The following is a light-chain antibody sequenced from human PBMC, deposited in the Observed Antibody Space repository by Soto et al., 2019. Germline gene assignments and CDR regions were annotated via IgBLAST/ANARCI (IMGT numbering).Light chain of an antibody. J-gene: IGLJ1*01. V-gene: IGLV2-23*02. CDR2: EVS. Sequence: QSVLTQPASVSVSPGQSITISCTGTSSDVGSYNVVSWYQQHPSKAPKLMFYEVSKRPSRVSNRFSGSKSGNTASLTISGLQAEEEAEWFCCSYARSRPLRYFFGTGTKVTVL. CDR1: SSDVGSYNV. CDR3: CSYARSRPLRYF.